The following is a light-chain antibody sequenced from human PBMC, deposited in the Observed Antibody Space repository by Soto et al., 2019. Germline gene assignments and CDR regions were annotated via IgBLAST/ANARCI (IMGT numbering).Light chain of an antibody. V-gene: IGLV8-61*01. Sequence: QTAVTQEPSFSVSPGGTVTLTCGLTSGSVSTTYYPSWYQQTPGQAPRTLIYSTNIRSSGVPDRFSGSILGNKAALTITGAQAGDESDYHCMLYMGGGLVVFGGGTKLTVL. CDR2: STN. CDR3: MLYMGGGLVV. J-gene: IGLJ2*01. CDR1: SGSVSTTYY.